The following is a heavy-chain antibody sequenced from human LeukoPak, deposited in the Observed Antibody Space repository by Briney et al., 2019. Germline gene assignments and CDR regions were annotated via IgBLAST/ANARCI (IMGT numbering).Heavy chain of an antibody. Sequence: GGSLRLSCAASGFTFSSYGMHWVRQAPGKGLKWVAVISYDGSNKYYADSVKGRFTISRDNSKNTLYLQMNSLRAEDTAVYYCAKDLGGSGSYYHAFDYWGQGTLVTVSS. D-gene: IGHD3-10*01. V-gene: IGHV3-30*18. J-gene: IGHJ4*02. CDR2: ISYDGSNK. CDR3: AKDLGGSGSYYHAFDY. CDR1: GFTFSSYG.